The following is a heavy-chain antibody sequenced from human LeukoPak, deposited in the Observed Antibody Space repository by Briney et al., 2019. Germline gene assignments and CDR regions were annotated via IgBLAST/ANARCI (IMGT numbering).Heavy chain of an antibody. D-gene: IGHD3-16*01. CDR3: ATKDYLIRHFAY. CDR1: GGSFSGYY. J-gene: IGHJ4*02. Sequence: SETLSLTCAVYGGSFSGYYRSWIRQPPGKGLEWIGEINHSGSTNYNPSLKSRVTILVDTSKNQFSLKLSSVTAADTAVYYCATKDYLIRHFAYWGQGTLVTVSS. V-gene: IGHV4-34*01. CDR2: INHSGST.